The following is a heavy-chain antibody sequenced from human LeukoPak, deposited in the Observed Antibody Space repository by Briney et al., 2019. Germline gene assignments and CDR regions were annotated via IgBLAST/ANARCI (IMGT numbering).Heavy chain of an antibody. V-gene: IGHV4-4*02. CDR2: IYHSGST. D-gene: IGHD6-19*01. CDR1: GGSISSNNW. Sequence: SETLSLTCAVSGGSISSNNWWGWVRQPPGKGLEWIGEIYHSGSTNYNPSLKSRVTISVDTSKNQFSLKLSSVTAADTAVYYCARVLGDEQWLVPDYWGQGTLVTVSS. CDR3: ARVLGDEQWLVPDY. J-gene: IGHJ4*02.